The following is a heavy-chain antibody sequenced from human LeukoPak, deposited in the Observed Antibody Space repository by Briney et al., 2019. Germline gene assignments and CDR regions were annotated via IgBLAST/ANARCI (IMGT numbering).Heavy chain of an antibody. D-gene: IGHD6-19*01. CDR3: AKDSPLVGNTSGWSGNSFDH. CDR2: VTGGGGTT. J-gene: IGHJ4*02. V-gene: IGHV3-23*01. CDR1: GFTFRSYA. Sequence: PGGSLRLSCAASGFTFRSYAMSWVRQAPGKGLEGVSTVTGGGGTTYCADSVKGRFTFSRGNSKTTVYLQLNSLRADDTAVYYCAKDSPLVGNTSGWSGNSFDHWGQGTLVTVSS.